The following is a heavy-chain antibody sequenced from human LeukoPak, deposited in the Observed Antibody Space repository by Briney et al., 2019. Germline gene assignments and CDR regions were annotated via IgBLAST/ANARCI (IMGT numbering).Heavy chain of an antibody. D-gene: IGHD1-20*01. J-gene: IGHJ3*02. CDR3: ASLTGTTDTSGAFDI. Sequence: GVSLKISCKGSGYSFTSYWIGWVRQMPGKGLEWMGIIYPGVFDTRYSPSFQGQVTISADKSISTAYLQWSSLKASDTAMYYCASLTGTTDTSGAFDIWGQGTMVTVSS. CDR2: IYPGVFDT. V-gene: IGHV5-51*01. CDR1: GYSFTSYW.